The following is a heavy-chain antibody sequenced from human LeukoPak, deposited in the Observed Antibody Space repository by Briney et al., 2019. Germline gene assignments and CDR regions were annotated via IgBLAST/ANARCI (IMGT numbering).Heavy chain of an antibody. CDR2: INHSGST. CDR3: ARGTYYYDSSGYYSDY. Sequence: SETLSLTCAVHGGSFSGYYWSWICQPPGKGREWIGEINHSGSTNYNPSLKSRVTISVDTSKNQFSLKLSSVTAADTAVYYCARGTYYYDSSGYYSDYWGQGTLVTVSS. D-gene: IGHD3-22*01. V-gene: IGHV4-34*01. CDR1: GGSFSGYY. J-gene: IGHJ4*02.